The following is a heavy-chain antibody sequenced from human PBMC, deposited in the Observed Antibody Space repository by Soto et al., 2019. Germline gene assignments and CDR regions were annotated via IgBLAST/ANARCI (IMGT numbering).Heavy chain of an antibody. J-gene: IGHJ4*02. V-gene: IGHV3-30*18. D-gene: IGHD3-22*01. CDR1: GFTFSSYG. CDR2: ISYDGSNK. Sequence: QVQLVESGGGVVQPGRSLRLSCAASGFTFSSYGMHWVRQAPGKGLEWVAVISYDGSNKYYADSVKGRFTISRDNSKNTLYLQMNSLRAEDTAVYYCAKVLDYYDSSPKPVDYWGQGTLVTVSS. CDR3: AKVLDYYDSSPKPVDY.